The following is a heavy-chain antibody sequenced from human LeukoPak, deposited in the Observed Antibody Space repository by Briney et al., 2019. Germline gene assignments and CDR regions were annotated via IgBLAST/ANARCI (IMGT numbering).Heavy chain of an antibody. D-gene: IGHD4-23*01. V-gene: IGHV3-21*01. CDR1: GFTFIYYN. CDR2: ISSRGDYI. Sequence: VGSLRLSCAASGFTFIYYNMNWVRQAPGKGLEWVSSISSRGDYIYYADSVKGRLTISRDNAKNSLHLQMNSLRAEDTAVYYCARDGSSDNSYGSPSFDYWGQGTLVTVSS. J-gene: IGHJ4*02. CDR3: ARDGSSDNSYGSPSFDY.